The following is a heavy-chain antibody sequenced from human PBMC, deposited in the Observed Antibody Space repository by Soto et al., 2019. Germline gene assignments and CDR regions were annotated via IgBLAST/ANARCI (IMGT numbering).Heavy chain of an antibody. CDR1: GFIFSNFG. CDR2: VWYDGSNK. D-gene: IGHD3-10*01. CDR3: ARDLGRFDYGSAYFDY. J-gene: IGHJ4*02. V-gene: IGHV3-33*01. Sequence: QVQLVESGGGVVQPGRSLRLSCAASGFIFSNFGMHWVRQAPGKGLEWVAGVWYDGSNKYHADSVKGRFTISRDNSKNTLYLQMNSLRVEDTAVYYCARDLGRFDYGSAYFDYWGQGTPVTVSS.